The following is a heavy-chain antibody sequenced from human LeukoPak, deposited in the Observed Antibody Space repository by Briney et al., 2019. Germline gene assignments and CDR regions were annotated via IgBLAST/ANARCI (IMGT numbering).Heavy chain of an antibody. J-gene: IGHJ4*02. Sequence: GGSLRLSCAASGFTFSSYSMNWVRQAPGKGLEWVSSISSSSSYIYYADSVKGRFTISRDNAKNSLYLQMNSLRAEDTAVYYCARDQSGSHDLGLDYWGQGTLVTVSS. CDR3: ARDQSGSHDLGLDY. CDR1: GFTFSSYS. CDR2: ISSSSSYI. V-gene: IGHV3-21*01. D-gene: IGHD1-26*01.